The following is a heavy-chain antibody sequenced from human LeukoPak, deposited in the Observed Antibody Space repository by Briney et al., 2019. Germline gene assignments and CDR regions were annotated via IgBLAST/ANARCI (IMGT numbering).Heavy chain of an antibody. CDR1: GFTFSSYA. D-gene: IGHD2-15*01. J-gene: IGHJ4*02. CDR2: ISYDGSNK. V-gene: IGHV3-30-3*01. CDR3: ARAPYPSCNDASCYPLDY. Sequence: GGSLRLSCAASGFTFSSYAMHWVRQAPGKGLEWVAVISYDGSNKYYIDSVKGRFTMSRDNSKDTLYLQMTSLRADDSALYYCARAPYPSCNDASCYPLDYWGQGTLVTVSS.